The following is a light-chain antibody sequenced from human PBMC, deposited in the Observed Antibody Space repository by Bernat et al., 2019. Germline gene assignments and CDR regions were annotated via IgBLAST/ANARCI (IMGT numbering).Light chain of an antibody. CDR2: GAS. Sequence: DIEMTQSPSSLSASVGDKVTITCRASQSITTYLNWYQQKPGKVPQLLIYGASSLQSGVPSRFSGSGSGTDFTLSISSLQPEDFATYYCQQSDATPHTFGLGTKLEIK. J-gene: IGKJ2*01. CDR1: QSITTY. V-gene: IGKV1-39*01. CDR3: QQSDATPHT.